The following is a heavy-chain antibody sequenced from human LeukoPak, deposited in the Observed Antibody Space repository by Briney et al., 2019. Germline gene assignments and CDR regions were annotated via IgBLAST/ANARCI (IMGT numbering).Heavy chain of an antibody. D-gene: IGHD5/OR15-5a*01. J-gene: IGHJ4*02. CDR2: ISSRSSYI. CDR3: AGNSVYGYFEY. CDR1: GFTFSSYS. Sequence: GGSLRLSCAASGFTFSSYSMNWVRQAPGKGLEWVSSISSRSSYIYYADSVKGRFTISRDNAKNSLFLQMSSLRAEDAAVYYCAGNSVYGYFEYWGQGTLVTVSS. V-gene: IGHV3-21*01.